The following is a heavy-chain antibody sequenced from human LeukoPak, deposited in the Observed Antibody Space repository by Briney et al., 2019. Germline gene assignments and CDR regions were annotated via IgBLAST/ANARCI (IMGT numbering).Heavy chain of an antibody. CDR3: AGGLNCSSTSCYEGFDP. CDR2: INHSGST. Sequence: SETLSLTCAVYGGSFIGYYWSWIRQPPGKGLEWIGEINHSGSTNYNPSLKSRVTISVDTSKNKFSLKLSSVTAADTAVYYCAGGLNCSSTSCYEGFDPWGQGTLVTVSS. J-gene: IGHJ5*02. D-gene: IGHD2-2*01. CDR1: GGSFIGYY. V-gene: IGHV4-34*01.